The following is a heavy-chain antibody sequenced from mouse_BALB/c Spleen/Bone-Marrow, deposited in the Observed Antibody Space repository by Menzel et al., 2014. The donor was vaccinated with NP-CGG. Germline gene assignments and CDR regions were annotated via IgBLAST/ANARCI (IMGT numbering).Heavy chain of an antibody. Sequence: EVQLQESGPELVKPGASVTISCKTSGYTFTEYTMHWVKQSHGKSLEWIGGINPNNGATSYNQKFKGKATLTVDKSSSKAYMELRSLTSEDSAVYFCARRQFGPAWFAYWGQGTLVTVSA. D-gene: IGHD6-1*01. V-gene: IGHV1-22*01. CDR2: INPNNGAT. J-gene: IGHJ3*01. CDR3: ARRQFGPAWFAY. CDR1: GYTFTEYT.